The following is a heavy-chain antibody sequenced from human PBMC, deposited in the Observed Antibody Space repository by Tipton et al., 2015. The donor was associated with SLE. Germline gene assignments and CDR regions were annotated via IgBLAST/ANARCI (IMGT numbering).Heavy chain of an antibody. J-gene: IGHJ3*02. CDR3: ARLMVRGAYAFDM. CDR2: ISAYNGNA. V-gene: IGHV1-18*04. Sequence: QLVQSGAEVKKPGASVKVSCKASGYTFTDYDISWVRQAPGQGLEWMGWISAYNGNANYVQTLQGRVTMTTDTSTTTAYMELRSLRSDDTAVYYCARLMVRGAYAFDMWGQGTMVTVSS. CDR1: GYTFTDYD. D-gene: IGHD3-10*01.